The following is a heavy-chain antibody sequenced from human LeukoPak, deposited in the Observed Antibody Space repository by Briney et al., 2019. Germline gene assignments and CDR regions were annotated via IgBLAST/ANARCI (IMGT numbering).Heavy chain of an antibody. CDR1: GXTFSSYG. CDR3: ARMGSSIAALGDNWFDP. D-gene: IGHD6-6*01. Sequence: PGRSLRLSCAASGXTFSSYGMHWVRQAPGKGLEWVAVIWYDGSNKYYADSVKGRFTISRDNSKNTLYLQMNSLRAEDTAVYYCARMGSSIAALGDNWFDPWGQGTLVTVSS. J-gene: IGHJ5*02. CDR2: IWYDGSNK. V-gene: IGHV3-33*01.